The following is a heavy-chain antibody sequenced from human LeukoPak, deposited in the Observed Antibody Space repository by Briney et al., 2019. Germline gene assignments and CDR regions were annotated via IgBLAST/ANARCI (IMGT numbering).Heavy chain of an antibody. D-gene: IGHD6-13*01. Sequence: PGGSLRLSCAVSGFTFGSYEMNWVRQAPGKGLEWVSYISSSGANIYYSDSVKGRFFISRDNAKNSLSLQMNSLRAEDTAVYYCARDTRGYSNTWYDYWGQGTLVTVSS. CDR1: GFTFGSYE. CDR3: ARDTRGYSNTWYDY. J-gene: IGHJ4*02. CDR2: ISSSGANI. V-gene: IGHV3-48*03.